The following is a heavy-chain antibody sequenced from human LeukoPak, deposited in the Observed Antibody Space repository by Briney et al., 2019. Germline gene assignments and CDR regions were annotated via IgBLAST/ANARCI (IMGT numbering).Heavy chain of an antibody. D-gene: IGHD2-15*01. V-gene: IGHV1-3*01. Sequence: ASVKVSCKASGYTFTSYAIHWVRQAPGQRLEWMGWISAGNGNTKYSQNFQGRVTFISNTSATTAFMELSSLRSEGAAVYYCARVSSPLQYNWFDPWGQGTLVTVSS. CDR1: GYTFTSYA. CDR2: ISAGNGNT. J-gene: IGHJ5*02. CDR3: ARVSSPLQYNWFDP.